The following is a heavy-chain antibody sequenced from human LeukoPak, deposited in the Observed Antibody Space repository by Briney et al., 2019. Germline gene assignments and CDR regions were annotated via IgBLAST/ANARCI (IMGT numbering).Heavy chain of an antibody. CDR3: ARDSELGYCSG. V-gene: IGHV3-13*01. D-gene: IGHD2-15*01. CDR2: IGTAGDT. J-gene: IGHJ4*02. CDR1: GFTFSSYD. Sequence: PGGSLRLSCAASGFTFSSYDMHWVRQATGKGLEWVSAIGTAGDTYYPGSVKGRFTISRENAKNSLYLQMNSLRAGDTAVYYCARDSELGYCSGWGQGTLVTVSS.